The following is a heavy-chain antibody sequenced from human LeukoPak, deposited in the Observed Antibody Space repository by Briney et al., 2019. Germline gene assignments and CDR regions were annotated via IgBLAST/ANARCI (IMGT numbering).Heavy chain of an antibody. CDR3: ARDHSSSGQLFDY. Sequence: GASVKVSCKASGYIFSNYGVSWVRQAPGQGLEWMGWISAYDGDTMSAQKFQGRLTMTTDTSTSTAYMELRSLRSDDTALYYCARDHSSSGQLFDYWGQGTLVTVSS. D-gene: IGHD6-13*01. CDR1: GYIFSNYG. V-gene: IGHV1-18*01. CDR2: ISAYDGDT. J-gene: IGHJ4*02.